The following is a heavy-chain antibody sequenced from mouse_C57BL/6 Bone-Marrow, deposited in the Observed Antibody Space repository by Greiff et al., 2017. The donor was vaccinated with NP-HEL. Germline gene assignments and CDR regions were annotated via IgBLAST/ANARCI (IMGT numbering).Heavy chain of an antibody. Sequence: QVQLQQSGAELARPGASVKLSCKASGYTFTSYGISWVKQRTGQGLEWIGEIYPGSGNTYYNEKFKGKATLTADKSSSTAYMELRSLTSEDSAVYFCARRTGTLDYWGQGTTLTVSS. J-gene: IGHJ2*01. D-gene: IGHD4-1*01. CDR1: GYTFTSYG. CDR2: IYPGSGNT. CDR3: ARRTGTLDY. V-gene: IGHV1-81*01.